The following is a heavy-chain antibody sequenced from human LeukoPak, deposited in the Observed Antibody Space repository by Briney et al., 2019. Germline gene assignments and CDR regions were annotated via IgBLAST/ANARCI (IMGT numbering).Heavy chain of an antibody. V-gene: IGHV3-7*01. Sequence: GSLRLSCAASGFTFSNYWMTWVRQAPGKGLEWVANINQDGSEEYYMDSVKARFTISRDNAKDSLSLQMNSLRAEDTAVYYCVRDGGVSGYDLLDYWGQGTLVTVSS. CDR1: GFTFSNYW. D-gene: IGHD5-12*01. CDR2: INQDGSEE. J-gene: IGHJ4*02. CDR3: VRDGGVSGYDLLDY.